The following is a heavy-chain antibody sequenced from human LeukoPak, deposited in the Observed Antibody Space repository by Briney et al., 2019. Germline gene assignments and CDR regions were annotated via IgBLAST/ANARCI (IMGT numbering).Heavy chain of an antibody. CDR2: INHSGST. CDR1: GGSFSGYY. D-gene: IGHD6-6*01. Sequence: SETLSLTCAVYGGSFSGYYWSWIRQPPGKGLEWIGEINHSGSTNYNPSLKSRVTTSVDTSKNQFSLKLSSVTAADTAVYYCARPTEPIYSSSSRNQTYYFDYWGQGTLVTVSS. V-gene: IGHV4-34*01. CDR3: ARPTEPIYSSSSRNQTYYFDY. J-gene: IGHJ4*02.